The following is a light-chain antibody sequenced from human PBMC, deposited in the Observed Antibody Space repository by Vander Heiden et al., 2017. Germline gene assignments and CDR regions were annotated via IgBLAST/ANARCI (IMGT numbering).Light chain of an antibody. Sequence: DIVMTQSPDSMAVSMGDRATINCKSSQSVLYSSNNKNYLAWYQQKPGQPPKLLIYWASTRESGVPDRFSGSGSGTDFTLTIISLQAEDVAVYYCQQYYSTPYTFGQGTKLEIK. CDR3: QQYYSTPYT. V-gene: IGKV4-1*01. CDR2: WAS. CDR1: QSVLYSSNNKNY. J-gene: IGKJ2*01.